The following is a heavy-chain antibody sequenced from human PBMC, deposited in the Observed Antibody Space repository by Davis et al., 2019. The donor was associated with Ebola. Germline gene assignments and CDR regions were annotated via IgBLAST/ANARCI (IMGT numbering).Heavy chain of an antibody. CDR1: GFTFSSYW. D-gene: IGHD2-2*02. CDR3: ARDVVVVPTAILVDYYYYGMDV. J-gene: IGHJ6*02. Sequence: PGGSLRLSCAASGFTFSSYWMSWVRQAPGKGLEWVANIKQDGSDKYYVDSVKGRFTISRDNAKNSLYLQMNGLRAEDTAVYYCARDVVVVPTAILVDYYYYGMDVWGQGTTVTVSS. CDR2: IKQDGSDK. V-gene: IGHV3-7*01.